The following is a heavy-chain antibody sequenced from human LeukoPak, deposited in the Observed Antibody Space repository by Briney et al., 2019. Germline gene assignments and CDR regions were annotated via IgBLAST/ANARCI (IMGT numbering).Heavy chain of an antibody. CDR1: GGTFSSYA. V-gene: IGHV1-69*13. J-gene: IGHJ4*02. CDR3: ARDRSPNNPYYYDSSGYFY. CDR2: IIPIFGTA. Sequence: ASVKVSCKASGGTFSSYAISWVRQAPGQGLEWMGGIIPIFGTANYAQKFQGRVTITADESTSTAYMELSSLRSEDTAVYYCARDRSPNNPYYYDSSGYFYWGQGTLVTVSS. D-gene: IGHD3-22*01.